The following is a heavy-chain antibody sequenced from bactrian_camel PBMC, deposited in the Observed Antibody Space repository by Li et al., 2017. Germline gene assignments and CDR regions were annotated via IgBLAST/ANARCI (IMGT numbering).Heavy chain of an antibody. J-gene: IGHJ6*01. CDR3: AAEPAVFGYCGGGYYPSNGF. Sequence: VQLVESGGGSVQAGGSLRLSCAISGHTRIGHCMAWFRQAAGKEREGVAAIHSDGDTTVVDSVKGRFTISRDKVENTLYLQMNSLTPEDTAMYYCAAEPAVFGYCGGGYYPSNGFWGQGTQVTVS. V-gene: IGHV3S53*01. D-gene: IGHD2*01. CDR1: GHTRIGHC. CDR2: IHSDGDT.